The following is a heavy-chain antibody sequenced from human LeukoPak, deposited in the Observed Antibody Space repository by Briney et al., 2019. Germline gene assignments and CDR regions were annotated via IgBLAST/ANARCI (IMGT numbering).Heavy chain of an antibody. CDR1: GYSISSGYF. J-gene: IGHJ4*02. V-gene: IGHV4-38-2*02. CDR3: AREISDY. CDR2: IYYSGST. Sequence: PSETLSLTCSVSGYSISSGYFWGWIRQPPGKGLEWIGSIYYSGSTYYNPSLKSRVTTSVDTSKNQFSLKLSSVTAADTAVYYCAREISDYWGQGTLVTVSS.